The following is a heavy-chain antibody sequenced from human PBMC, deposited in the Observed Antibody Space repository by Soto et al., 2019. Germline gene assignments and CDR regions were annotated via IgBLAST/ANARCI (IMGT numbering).Heavy chain of an antibody. J-gene: IGHJ6*03. CDR3: ARPPIKYCSSISCSPDYNYYMDV. CDR1: GGSLSDYY. V-gene: IGHV4-34*04. Sequence: QVQLQQWGAGLLKPSGTLSLTCGVSGGSLSDYYWSWIRQPPGKGLEWIGEINHSGSTNLNPSLMIRATISVDMSKTQFSLTLSSVTAADTALYYCARPPIKYCSSISCSPDYNYYMDVWGTGTAVTVSS. D-gene: IGHD2-2*01. CDR2: INHSGST.